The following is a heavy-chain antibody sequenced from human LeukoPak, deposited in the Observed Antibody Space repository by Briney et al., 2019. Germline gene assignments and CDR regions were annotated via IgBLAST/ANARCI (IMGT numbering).Heavy chain of an antibody. CDR3: ARGPNVYDSSGYYQRDY. V-gene: IGHV4-30-2*01. Sequence: SQTLSLTCTVSGGSISSGGYYWSWIRQPPGKGLEWIGEINHSGSTNYNPSLKSRVTISVDTSKNQFSLKLSSVTAADTAVYYCARGPNVYDSSGYYQRDYWGQGTLVTVSS. CDR2: INHSGST. D-gene: IGHD3-22*01. CDR1: GGSISSGGYY. J-gene: IGHJ4*02.